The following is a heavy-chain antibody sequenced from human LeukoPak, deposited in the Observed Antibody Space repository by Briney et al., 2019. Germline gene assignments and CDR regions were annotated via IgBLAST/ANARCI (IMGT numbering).Heavy chain of an antibody. V-gene: IGHV3-66*02. CDR1: GFTVSSNY. CDR2: IYSGGST. D-gene: IGHD3-3*01. J-gene: IGHJ4*02. CDR3: ARDSRGIFGVVIPV. Sequence: GGSLRLSCAASGFTVSSNYMSWVRQASGKGLEWVSVIYSGGSTYYADSVKGRFTISRDNSKNTLYLQMNSLRAEDTAVYYCARDSRGIFGVVIPVWGQGTLVTVSS.